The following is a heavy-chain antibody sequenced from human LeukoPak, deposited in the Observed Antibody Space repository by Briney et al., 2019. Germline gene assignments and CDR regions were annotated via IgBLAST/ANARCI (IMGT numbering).Heavy chain of an antibody. V-gene: IGHV4-34*01. CDR2: INHSGST. Sequence: SETLSLTCAVYGGSFSGYYWSWIRQPPGKGLEWIGEINHSGSTNYNPSLKSRVTISVDTSKKQFSLKLSSVTAADTAVYYCARLYCSSTSCYVYYMDVWGKGTTVTVSS. J-gene: IGHJ6*03. CDR3: ARLYCSSTSCYVYYMDV. D-gene: IGHD2-2*01. CDR1: GGSFSGYY.